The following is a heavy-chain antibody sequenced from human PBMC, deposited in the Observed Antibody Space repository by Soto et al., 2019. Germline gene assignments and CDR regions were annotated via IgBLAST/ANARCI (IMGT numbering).Heavy chain of an antibody. D-gene: IGHD3-9*01. CDR3: APGLVIRPYCYHGMGV. CDR2: ISSIGST. V-gene: IGHV4-30-4*01. J-gene: IGHJ6*02. CDR1: GGSISSGDYF. Sequence: SETLSLTCTVSGGSISSGDYFWSWIRQSPGKGLEWIGYISSIGSTYYNPSLKSRVSVSRDTSKNQFSLKLSSVTTTDTAVYYCAPGLVIRPYCYHGMGVWGQGTTVTVSS.